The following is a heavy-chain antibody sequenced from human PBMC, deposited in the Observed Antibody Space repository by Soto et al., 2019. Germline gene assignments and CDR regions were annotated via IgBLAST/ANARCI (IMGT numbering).Heavy chain of an antibody. CDR2: ISGSGHNT. D-gene: IGHD3-3*01. J-gene: IGHJ4*02. Sequence: PVGSLRLSCAASGFTFSSYALTWVRQAPGKGLEWASAISGSGHNTYYADSVKGRFTISRDNSKNTLYLQMNSLRAEDTAVYYCAKVYYDFWSGYSTYFDYWGQGTLVTVS. CDR1: GFTFSSYA. V-gene: IGHV3-23*01. CDR3: AKVYYDFWSGYSTYFDY.